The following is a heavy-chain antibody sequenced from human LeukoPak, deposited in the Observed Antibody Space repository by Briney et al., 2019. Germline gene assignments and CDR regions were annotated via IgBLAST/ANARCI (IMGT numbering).Heavy chain of an antibody. CDR2: ISGSGGST. D-gene: IGHD5-24*01. V-gene: IGHV3-23*01. J-gene: IGHJ4*02. Sequence: PGGSLRLSCAASGFTFSSYAMSWVRQAPGKGLGWVSAISGSGGSTYYADSVKGRFTISRDNSKNTLYLQMNSLRAEDTAVYYCAKTPWGDGVSDYFDYWGQGTLVTVSS. CDR1: GFTFSSYA. CDR3: AKTPWGDGVSDYFDY.